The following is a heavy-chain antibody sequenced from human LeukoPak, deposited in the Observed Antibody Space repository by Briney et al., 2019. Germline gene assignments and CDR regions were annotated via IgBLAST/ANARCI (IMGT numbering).Heavy chain of an antibody. CDR2: INPSGGST. CDR3: ARDQKGGSYYNYFDY. D-gene: IGHD1-26*01. CDR1: RYTFTSYY. J-gene: IGHJ4*02. V-gene: IGHV1-46*01. Sequence: ASVKVSCKASRYTFTSYYMHWVRQAPGQGLEWMGIINPSGGSTSYAQKFQGRVTMTRDTSTSTVYMELSSLRSEDTAVYYCARDQKGGSYYNYFDYWGQGTLVTVSS.